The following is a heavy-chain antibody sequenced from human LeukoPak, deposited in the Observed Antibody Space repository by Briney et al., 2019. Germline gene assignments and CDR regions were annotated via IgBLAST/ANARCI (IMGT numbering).Heavy chain of an antibody. CDR2: LSGSGVST. V-gene: IGHV3-23*01. CDR1: GFMFSSYA. Sequence: GGSLRLSCAASGFMFSSYAMSWVRQAPGRGLEWVSALSGSGVSTYSADSVKGRFTISRDNSKNTLYLQVNSLRAEDTAVYYCAKDRDPIYRAHFDYWGQGTLVTVSS. J-gene: IGHJ4*02. D-gene: IGHD2-2*02. CDR3: AKDRDPIYRAHFDY.